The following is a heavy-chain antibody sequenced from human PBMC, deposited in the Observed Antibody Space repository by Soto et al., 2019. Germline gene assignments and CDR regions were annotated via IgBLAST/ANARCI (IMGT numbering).Heavy chain of an antibody. Sequence: QVQLVESGGGVVQPGRSLRLSCAASGFTFSSYAMHWVRQAPGKGLEWVADILYDESNKYYADSVKGRFTISRDNSKNSRYQLRNSLRAEDTAVDYCASGLGIYGDLYYYDMDLWGQGTTVTVSS. CDR1: GFTFSSYA. V-gene: IGHV3-30-3*01. J-gene: IGHJ6*02. CDR2: ILYDESNK. CDR3: ASGLGIYGDLYYYDMDL. D-gene: IGHD4-17*01.